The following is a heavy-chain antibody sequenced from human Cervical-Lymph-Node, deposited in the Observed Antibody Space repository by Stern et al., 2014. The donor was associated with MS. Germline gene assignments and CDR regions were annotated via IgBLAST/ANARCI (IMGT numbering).Heavy chain of an antibody. CDR1: GYTFTSYF. Sequence: QVQLVQSGAEVKKPGASVKLSCKASGYTFTSYFIHWVRQAPGQGLEWLGIINPSGGSATYAQDFQGRVTMTRDAFTSTVYMELSSLTSDDTAVYFCARDRHNNYDPGRSNWLDPWGQGTLVIVSS. CDR2: INPSGGSA. CDR3: ARDRHNNYDPGRSNWLDP. J-gene: IGHJ5*02. D-gene: IGHD3-10*01. V-gene: IGHV1-46*01.